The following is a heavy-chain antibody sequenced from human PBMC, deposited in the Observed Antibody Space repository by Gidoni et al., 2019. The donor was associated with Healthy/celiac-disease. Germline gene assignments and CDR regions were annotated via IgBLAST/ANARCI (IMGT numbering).Heavy chain of an antibody. CDR2: IYTSGST. Sequence: QVQLQESGPGLVKPSQTLSLTCTVSGGPISSGSYYWSWIRQPAGTGLEWIGRIYTSGSTNYNPSLKSRVTISVDTSKNQFSLKLSSVTAADTAVYYCARDSSYWYFDLWGRGTLVTVSS. V-gene: IGHV4-61*02. CDR3: ARDSSYWYFDL. CDR1: GGPISSGSYY. J-gene: IGHJ2*01.